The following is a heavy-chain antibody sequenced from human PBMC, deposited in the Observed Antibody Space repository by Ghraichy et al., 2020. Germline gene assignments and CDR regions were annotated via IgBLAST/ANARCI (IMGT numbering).Heavy chain of an antibody. CDR1: RFTFSTYS. J-gene: IGHJ4*02. Sequence: GGSLRLSCVASRFTFSTYSMGWVRQTPGRGLEWVSSITSDGGSTYSADSVKGRFTVSRDSSKNTHFLQINSLRVEDTAIYYCVKEWFSDWVQGTLVTVSS. V-gene: IGHV3-23*01. CDR3: VKEWFSD. CDR2: ITSDGGST. D-gene: IGHD3-10*01.